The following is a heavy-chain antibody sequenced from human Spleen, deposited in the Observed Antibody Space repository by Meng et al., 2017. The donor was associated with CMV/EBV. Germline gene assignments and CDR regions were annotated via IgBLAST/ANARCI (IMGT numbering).Heavy chain of an antibody. CDR3: TTDLPLFAGHNSYYYGLDV. Sequence: GGSLRLSCAASGFTFSNAWMSWVRQVPGKGLEWVGHIKTETDGGTTDYAVPLKGRFTISRDDSKNTLYLQMNSLKTEDTAVYYCTTDLPLFAGHNSYYYGLDVWGQGTTVTVSS. J-gene: IGHJ6*02. D-gene: IGHD2-21*01. CDR2: IKTETDGGTT. V-gene: IGHV3-15*01. CDR1: GFTFSNAW.